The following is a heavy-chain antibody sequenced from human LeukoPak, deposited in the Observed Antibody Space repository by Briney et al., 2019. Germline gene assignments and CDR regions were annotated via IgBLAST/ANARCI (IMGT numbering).Heavy chain of an antibody. D-gene: IGHD3-3*01. CDR1: GFTFSNNW. CDR3: AKGTETYYDFWSGSYYYMDV. CDR2: IRYDGSNK. V-gene: IGHV3-30*02. J-gene: IGHJ6*03. Sequence: GGSLRLSCAASGFTFSNNWMTWVRQAPGKGLEWVAFIRYDGSNKYYADSVKGRFTISRDNSKNTLYLQMNSLRAEDTAVYYCAKGTETYYDFWSGSYYYMDVWGKGTTVTVSS.